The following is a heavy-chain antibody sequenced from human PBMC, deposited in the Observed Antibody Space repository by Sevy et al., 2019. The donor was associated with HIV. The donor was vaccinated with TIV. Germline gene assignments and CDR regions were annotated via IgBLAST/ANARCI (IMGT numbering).Heavy chain of an antibody. J-gene: IGHJ6*02. CDR3: ARDHCSGGSCLSYYYYYGMDV. V-gene: IGHV3-21*01. CDR1: GFTFSSYS. Sequence: GESLKISCAASGFTFSSYSMNWVRQAPGKGLEWVSSISSSSSYIYHADSVKGRFTISRDNAKNSLYLQMNSLRAEDTAVYYCARDHCSGGSCLSYYYYYGMDVWGQGTTVTVSS. CDR2: ISSSSSYI. D-gene: IGHD2-15*01.